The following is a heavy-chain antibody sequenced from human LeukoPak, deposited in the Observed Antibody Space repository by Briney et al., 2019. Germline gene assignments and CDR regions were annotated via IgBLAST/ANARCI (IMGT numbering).Heavy chain of an antibody. CDR1: GGSFSPYY. J-gene: IGHJ4*03. Sequence: PSETLSLTCAVYGGSFSPYYWSWLRQSPGKGLEWIAEINHRGDTNYNPSVKSRVSISVDTSKNQFSLKVTSLTAADTAVYYCARGPTISETGYFDYWGQGTPVTVSS. V-gene: IGHV4-34*01. D-gene: IGHD1-1*01. CDR3: ARGPTISETGYFDY. CDR2: INHRGDT.